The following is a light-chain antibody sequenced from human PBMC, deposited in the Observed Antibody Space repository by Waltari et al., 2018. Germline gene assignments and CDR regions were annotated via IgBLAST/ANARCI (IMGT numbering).Light chain of an antibody. V-gene: IGLV1-44*01. CDR1: SSNIGSNP. CDR3: AAWDGNLNADVV. J-gene: IGLJ2*01. CDR2: TNN. Sequence: SVLTQSPSASGAPGQRVTISCSGSSSNIGSNPVNWYQQVPGTAPKLLIYTNNQRPSGLPDRFSGSKSGTSASLAITGLQSEDEAVYFCAAWDGNLNADVVFGEGTKLTVL.